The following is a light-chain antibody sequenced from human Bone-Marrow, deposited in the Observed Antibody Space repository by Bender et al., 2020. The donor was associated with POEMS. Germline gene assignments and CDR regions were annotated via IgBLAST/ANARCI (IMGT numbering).Light chain of an antibody. CDR1: SSDVGSYDL. CDR2: EVS. J-gene: IGLJ3*02. V-gene: IGLV2-23*02. Sequence: QSALTQPASVSGSPGQSITISCAGTSSDVGSYDLVSWYQQHPGKAPKLMIYEVSKRPAGVADRFSGSKSGDTASLTISRLQAEDEAVYYCCSYADNSVWVFGGGTKLTVL. CDR3: CSYADNSVWV.